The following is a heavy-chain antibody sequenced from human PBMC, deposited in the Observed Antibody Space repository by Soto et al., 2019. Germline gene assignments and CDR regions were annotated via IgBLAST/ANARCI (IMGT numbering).Heavy chain of an antibody. Sequence: PSETLSLTCTVSGGSLSDSYWSWVRQPAGKGLECIGRIYPGGGTNFNPSLRSRVTLSVDTSKNQFSLRLRSVTAADTAVYYCAREAPWGTSQFDYWGHGTLVTVSS. CDR1: GGSLSDSY. V-gene: IGHV4-4*07. CDR3: AREAPWGTSQFDY. CDR2: IYPGGGT. D-gene: IGHD7-27*01. J-gene: IGHJ4*01.